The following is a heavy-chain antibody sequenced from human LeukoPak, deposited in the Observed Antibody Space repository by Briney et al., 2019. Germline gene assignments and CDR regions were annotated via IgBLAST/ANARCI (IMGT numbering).Heavy chain of an antibody. CDR3: ARVVHNLAYCSSTSCYHDS. V-gene: IGHV4-4*07. J-gene: IGHJ4*02. CDR1: SGSISNNY. CDR2: IYTSGST. D-gene: IGHD2-2*01. Sequence: SETLSLTCTVSSGSISNNYWSWIRQPAGKGLEWIGHIYTSGSTNYNPSLKSRVTMSVDTSKNHFSLKLISVTAADTAVYYCARVVHNLAYCSSTSCYHDSWGQGTLVTVSS.